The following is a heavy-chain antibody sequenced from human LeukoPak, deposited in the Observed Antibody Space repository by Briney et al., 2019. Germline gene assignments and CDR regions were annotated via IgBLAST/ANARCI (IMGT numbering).Heavy chain of an antibody. V-gene: IGHV2-5*02. J-gene: IGHJ4*02. Sequence: RKSGPTLVKPTQTLTLTCTFSGFSLSTSGVGVGWIRQSPGKALEWLAVIYWDDDERYSPSLKSRLTITKDTSKNQVVLTMTNMDPVDTATYYCAHSCGGGNSAYFDYWGQGTPVTVSS. CDR2: IYWDDDE. CDR3: AHSCGGGNSAYFDY. D-gene: IGHD4-23*01. CDR1: GFSLSTSGVG.